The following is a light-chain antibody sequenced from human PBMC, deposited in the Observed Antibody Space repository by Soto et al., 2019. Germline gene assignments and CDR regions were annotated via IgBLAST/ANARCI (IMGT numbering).Light chain of an antibody. CDR3: QQYGSSSWT. CDR2: GAS. V-gene: IGKV3-20*01. CDR1: QSVSSSY. Sequence: EIVLTQSPGTLSLSPGERATLSCRASQSVSSSYLAWYQQKTGQAPRLLIYGASSRATGIPDRFSGSGSGTDFTITISRLEPEVFAVYYCQQYGSSSWTFGQGTKVEIK. J-gene: IGKJ1*01.